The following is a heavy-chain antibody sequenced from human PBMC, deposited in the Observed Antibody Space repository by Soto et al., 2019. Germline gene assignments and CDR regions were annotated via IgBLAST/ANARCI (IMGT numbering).Heavy chain of an antibody. V-gene: IGHV4-4*07. J-gene: IGHJ4*02. Sequence: PWETLSLTCTVSGASLSYFYWSWIRQPAGKGLEWIGRIYATGSTNYNPSLQSRVTMSVDTSKNQFSLKLSSVTAADTAVYYCARGSKPADYWGQGTLVTVSS. CDR2: IYATGST. CDR3: ARGSKPADY. D-gene: IGHD4-4*01. CDR1: GASLSYFY.